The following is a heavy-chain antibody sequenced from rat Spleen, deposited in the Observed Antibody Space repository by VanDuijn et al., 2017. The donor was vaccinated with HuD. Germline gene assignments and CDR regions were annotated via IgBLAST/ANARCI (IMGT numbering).Heavy chain of an antibody. J-gene: IGHJ3*01. D-gene: IGHD1-10*01. Sequence: EVQLVESGGGLVQPGRSLKLSCVGSGFTFNNYWTTWNRQAPGKGLEWVASISDTGGRIYYLASVKGRFTISRDDAKSTLYLQINSLRSEDTATYYCTRQNNYAAYWGQGTLVTVSS. CDR3: TRQNNYAAY. V-gene: IGHV5-31*01. CDR1: GFTFNNYW. CDR2: ISDTGGRI.